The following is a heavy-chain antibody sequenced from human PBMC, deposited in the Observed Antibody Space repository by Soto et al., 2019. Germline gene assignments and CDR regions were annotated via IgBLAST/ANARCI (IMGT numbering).Heavy chain of an antibody. V-gene: IGHV3-48*02. CDR2: ISSSSSTI. CDR1: GFTFSSYS. D-gene: IGHD3-22*01. CDR3: ARDYDSSGPI. Sequence: GESLKISCAASGFTFSSYSMNWVRQAPGKGLEWVSYISSSSSTIYYADSVKGRFTISRDNAKNSLYLQMNSLRDEDTAVYYCARDYDSSGPIWGQGTMVTVSS. J-gene: IGHJ3*02.